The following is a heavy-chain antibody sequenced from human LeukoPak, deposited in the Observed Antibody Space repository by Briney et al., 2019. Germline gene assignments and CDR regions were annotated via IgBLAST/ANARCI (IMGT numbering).Heavy chain of an antibody. J-gene: IGHJ6*02. V-gene: IGHV3-48*01. CDR3: ARESSSWRYYYYGMDV. D-gene: IGHD6-13*01. Sequence: QTGGSLRLSCITSGFAFNTYAMRGGRQAPGEGLEWVSYPSPASNTRYSAASVKGRFPSSRDNSKNTLYLQMNSLRAEDTAVYHCARESSSWRYYYYGMDVWGQGTTVTASS. CDR1: GFAFNTYA. CDR2: PSPASNTR.